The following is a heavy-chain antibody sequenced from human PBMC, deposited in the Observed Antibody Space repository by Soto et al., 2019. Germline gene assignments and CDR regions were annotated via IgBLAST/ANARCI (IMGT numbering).Heavy chain of an antibody. V-gene: IGHV4-59*08. CDR3: ARLLYGSGSWFDP. J-gene: IGHJ5*02. D-gene: IGHD3-10*01. CDR1: GGSISSYY. CDR2: IYYSGST. Sequence: QVQLQESGPGLVKPSETLSLTCTVSGGSISSYYWSWIRQPPGKGLEWIGYIYYSGSTNYNPSLQSRVTISVDTSKSQFSLKLSSVTAADTAVYYCARLLYGSGSWFDPWGQGTLVTVSS.